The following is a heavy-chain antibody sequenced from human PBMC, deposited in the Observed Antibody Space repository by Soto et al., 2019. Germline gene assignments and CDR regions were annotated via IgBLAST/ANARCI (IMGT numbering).Heavy chain of an antibody. J-gene: IGHJ5*02. CDR2: INTDGSAT. CDR1: GFPFSSYW. D-gene: IGHD3-10*01. Sequence: GGSLRLSCVASGFPFSSYWMNWVRQGPGKGLVWVSRINTDGSATAYADSVRGRFTISRDNAKNTLYLQMNSLRAEDTAVYYCAIFGDLSTWGQGTLVTVSS. V-gene: IGHV3-74*01. CDR3: AIFGDLST.